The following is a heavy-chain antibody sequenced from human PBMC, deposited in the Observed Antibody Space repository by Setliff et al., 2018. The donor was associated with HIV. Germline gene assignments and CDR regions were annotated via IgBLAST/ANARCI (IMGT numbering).Heavy chain of an antibody. J-gene: IGHJ4*02. CDR1: GYRFMSYG. Sequence: GASVQVSSKGSGYRFMSYGFTWVRQAPGQGLEWVGWINSYLSETKYAQNLQGRLTLTTDTSTNTAFMELRSLTSDDTAVYYCAREVDGVELDHWGQGSLVTVSS. CDR2: INSYLSET. CDR3: AREVDGVELDH. V-gene: IGHV1-18*01.